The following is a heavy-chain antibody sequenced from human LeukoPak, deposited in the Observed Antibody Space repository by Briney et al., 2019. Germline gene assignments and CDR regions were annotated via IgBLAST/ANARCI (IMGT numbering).Heavy chain of an antibody. V-gene: IGHV3-73*01. D-gene: IGHD1-20*01. J-gene: IGHJ4*02. CDR1: GFIFSGSD. CDR3: TTYISGHY. Sequence: PGGSLRLSCATSGFIFSGSDIHWVRQASGRGLEWVGRIRTKLRNYATAYAASVKGRFTISRDYSGDTAYLQMNSLKTEDTAVYYCTTYISGHYWGQGTLVTVSS. CDR2: IRTKLRNYAT.